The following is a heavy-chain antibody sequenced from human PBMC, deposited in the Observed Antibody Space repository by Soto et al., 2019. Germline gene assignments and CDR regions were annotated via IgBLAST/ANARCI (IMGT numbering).Heavy chain of an antibody. CDR1: GFTFSSYS. J-gene: IGHJ5*02. D-gene: IGHD3-22*01. CDR3: ARDVTSSTYYYLSPGGFDP. CDR2: ISSSSSYI. V-gene: IGHV3-21*01. Sequence: EVQLVESGGGVVKPGGSLRLSCAASGFTFSSYSMNWVRQAPGKGLEWVSSISSSSSYIYYADSVKGRFTISRDNAKNSLYLQMNSLRAEDTAVYYCARDVTSSTYYYLSPGGFDPWGQGTLVTVSS.